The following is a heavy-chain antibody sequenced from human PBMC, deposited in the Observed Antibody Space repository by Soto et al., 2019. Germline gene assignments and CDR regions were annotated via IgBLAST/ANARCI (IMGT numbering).Heavy chain of an antibody. Sequence: GGSLRLSCEASGVTFSTSDMHWVRQPTGKSLEWVSAIGRGGDTYYHDSVKGRFTISRENAKSSLYLQMNSLRAGDTAVYYCARELADTVTAAWNFDLWGRGT. V-gene: IGHV3-13*01. CDR1: GVTFSTSD. D-gene: IGHD4-17*01. CDR3: ARELADTVTAAWNFDL. J-gene: IGHJ2*01. CDR2: IGRGGDT.